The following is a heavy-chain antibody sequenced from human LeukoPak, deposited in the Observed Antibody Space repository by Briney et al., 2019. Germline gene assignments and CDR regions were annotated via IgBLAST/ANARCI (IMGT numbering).Heavy chain of an antibody. V-gene: IGHV3-30-3*01. D-gene: IGHD2-2*01. Sequence: GGSLRLSCAASGFTFSSYAMHWVRQAPGKGLEWVAVISYDGSNKYYADSVKGRFTISRDNSKNTLYLQMNSLRAEDTAVYYCARDSYCSSTSCQDTRPDYWGQETLVTVSS. CDR1: GFTFSSYA. J-gene: IGHJ4*02. CDR3: ARDSYCSSTSCQDTRPDY. CDR2: ISYDGSNK.